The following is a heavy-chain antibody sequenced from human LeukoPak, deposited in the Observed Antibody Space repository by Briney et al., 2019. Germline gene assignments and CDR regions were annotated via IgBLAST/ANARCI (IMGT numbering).Heavy chain of an antibody. Sequence: SEALSLTCTVSGGSISSYYWSWIRQPPGKGLEWIGYIYYSGSTNYNPSLKSRVTISVDTSKNQFSLKLSSVTAADTAVYYCARSYSSGWSPLYYYGMDVWGQGTTVTVSS. D-gene: IGHD6-19*01. J-gene: IGHJ6*02. V-gene: IGHV4-59*01. CDR2: IYYSGST. CDR3: ARSYSSGWSPLYYYGMDV. CDR1: GGSISSYY.